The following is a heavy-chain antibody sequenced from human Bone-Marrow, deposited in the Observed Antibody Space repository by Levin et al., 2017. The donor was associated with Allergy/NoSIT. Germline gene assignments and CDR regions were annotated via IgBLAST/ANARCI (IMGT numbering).Heavy chain of an antibody. CDR2: IYSTGKT. V-gene: IGHV4-59*01. CDR1: SGSISGYY. CDR3: ARDRVSPAILDF. J-gene: IGHJ4*02. Sequence: SQTLSLTCTVSSGSISGYYWSWLRQSPEKGLEWIGSIYSTGKTNYNPSLRSRVTMSVDSSKNVFSLRLKSVTSADTAMYYCARDRVSPAILDFWGQGARVTVSA. D-gene: IGHD5/OR15-5a*01.